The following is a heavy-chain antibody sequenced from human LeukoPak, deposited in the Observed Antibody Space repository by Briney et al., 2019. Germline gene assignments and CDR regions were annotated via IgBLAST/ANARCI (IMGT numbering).Heavy chain of an antibody. CDR2: INSDGSST. Sequence: GGSLRLSCAASGFTFSSYWMHWVRQAPGKGLVWVSRINSDGSSTSYAYSVRGRFTISRDNSENTLHLQMNSLRAEDTAIYYCAKEVSRGAYSDHWGQGTLVTVSS. V-gene: IGHV3-74*01. J-gene: IGHJ4*02. CDR1: GFTFSSYW. CDR3: AKEVSRGAYSDH. D-gene: IGHD3-10*01.